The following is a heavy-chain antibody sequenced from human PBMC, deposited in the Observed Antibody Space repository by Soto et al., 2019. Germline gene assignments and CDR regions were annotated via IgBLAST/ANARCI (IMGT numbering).Heavy chain of an antibody. CDR2: IYYSGST. CDR1: GGSISSSNYY. Sequence: QLQLQESGPGLVKPSETLSLTCTVSGGSISSSNYYWGWIRQPPGKGLEWIGSIYYSGSTYYNPPLKSRVTISVDTSKNQFSLKLTPVTAADTAVYYCARRGFYYDSSGHDYWGQGTLVTVSS. D-gene: IGHD3-22*01. V-gene: IGHV4-39*01. J-gene: IGHJ4*02. CDR3: ARRGFYYDSSGHDY.